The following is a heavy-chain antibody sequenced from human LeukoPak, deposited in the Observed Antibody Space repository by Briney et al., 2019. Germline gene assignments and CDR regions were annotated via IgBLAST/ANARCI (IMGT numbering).Heavy chain of an antibody. V-gene: IGHV4-4*07. CDR2: IYTSGYT. CDR1: GVSISGKH. CDR3: ARLRIKPLYFDY. J-gene: IGHJ4*02. D-gene: IGHD2/OR15-2a*01. Sequence: SETLSLTCTVSGVSISGKHWSWIRQPAGKGLEWIGHIYTSGYTSYNPSLKSRVTMSPDTSKSQFSLKLSSVTAADTAVYYCARLRIKPLYFDYWGQGILVTVSS.